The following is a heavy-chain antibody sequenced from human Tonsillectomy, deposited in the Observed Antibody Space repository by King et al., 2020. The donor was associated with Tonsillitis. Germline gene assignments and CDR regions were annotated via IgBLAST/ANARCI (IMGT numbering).Heavy chain of an antibody. D-gene: IGHD6-13*01. V-gene: IGHV3-30*18. Sequence: VQLVESGGGVVQPGRSLRLSCAASGFSFRNYGIHWVRQAPGKGLEWVAIIPYDGSIKYYADSVKGRFTVSRDNSKNTLYLQMNSLRVEDTAVYYCAKEIAAAGDSYYSYGMDVWVQGTAVTVSS. CDR2: IPYDGSIK. CDR3: AKEIAAAGDSYYSYGMDV. J-gene: IGHJ6*02. CDR1: GFSFRNYG.